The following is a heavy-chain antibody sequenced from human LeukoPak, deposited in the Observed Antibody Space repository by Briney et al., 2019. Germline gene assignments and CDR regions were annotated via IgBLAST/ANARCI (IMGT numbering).Heavy chain of an antibody. CDR3: AKKMVVKDIVATSYFDC. D-gene: IGHD5-12*01. CDR1: GFTFSNYW. CDR2: INSDGINT. Sequence: GVLRLSCAASGFTFSNYWMHWVRQAPGKGLVWVSRINSDGINTSYADSVKGRFTISRDNSKNTLYLQMNSLRAEDTAVYYCAKKMVVKDIVATSYFDCWGQGTLVTVSS. J-gene: IGHJ4*02. V-gene: IGHV3-74*01.